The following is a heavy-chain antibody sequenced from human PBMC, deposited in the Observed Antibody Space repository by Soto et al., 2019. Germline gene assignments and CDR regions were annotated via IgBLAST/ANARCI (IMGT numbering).Heavy chain of an antibody. J-gene: IGHJ6*02. CDR3: ARGRRNSYGYGYYYYYGMDV. D-gene: IGHD5-18*01. CDR2: INHSGST. V-gene: IGHV4-34*01. CDR1: GGSFSGYY. Sequence: SETLSLTCAVYGGSFSGYYWSWIRQPPGKGLEWIGEINHSGSTNYNPSLKSRVTISVDTSKNQFSLKLSSVTAADTAVYYCARGRRNSYGYGYYYYYGMDVWGQGTTVTVSS.